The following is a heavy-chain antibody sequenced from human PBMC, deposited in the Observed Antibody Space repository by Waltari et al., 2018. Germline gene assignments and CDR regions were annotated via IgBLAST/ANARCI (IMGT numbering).Heavy chain of an antibody. V-gene: IGHV4-38-2*01. CDR2: IYHSGST. D-gene: IGHD6-13*01. Sequence: QVQLQESGPGLVKPSETLSLTCSVSGYSISSGYYWGWHRQPPRKGLEWIGSIYHSGSTYYNPSLKSRVTISVDTSKNQFSLKLSSVTAADTAVYYCARTTGYSSSWYGDAFDIWGQGTMVTVSS. CDR1: GYSISSGYY. CDR3: ARTTGYSSSWYGDAFDI. J-gene: IGHJ3*02.